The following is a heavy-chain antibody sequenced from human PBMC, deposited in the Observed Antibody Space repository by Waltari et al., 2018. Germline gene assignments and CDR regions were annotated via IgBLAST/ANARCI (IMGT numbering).Heavy chain of an antibody. CDR3: ARHVGQPYSSSLDY. CDR2: INHSGRP. V-gene: IGHV4-34*01. CDR1: GGSFSGYY. J-gene: IGHJ4*02. Sequence: QVQLQQWGAGLLKPSETLSLTCAVYGGSFSGYYWSWIRQPPGKGVEWMGEINHSGRPNYNPALKSRVTISVESSKNQSSLKLSSVTAADTAVYYCARHVGQPYSSSLDYWGQGTLVTVSS. D-gene: IGHD6-6*01.